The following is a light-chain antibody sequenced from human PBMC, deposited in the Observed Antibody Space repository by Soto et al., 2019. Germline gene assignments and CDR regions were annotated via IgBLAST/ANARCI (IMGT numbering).Light chain of an antibody. CDR1: QSVSSSY. J-gene: IGKJ5*01. CDR2: GAS. V-gene: IGKV3-20*01. Sequence: EIVLTQSPGTLSLSPGERATLSCRASQSVSSSYLAWNQQKTGQAPRLLIYGASSRATGIPDRFSGSGSGTDFTLTISRLEPEDFAVYYCQQYGSSPPTTFGQGTRLEIK. CDR3: QQYGSSPPTT.